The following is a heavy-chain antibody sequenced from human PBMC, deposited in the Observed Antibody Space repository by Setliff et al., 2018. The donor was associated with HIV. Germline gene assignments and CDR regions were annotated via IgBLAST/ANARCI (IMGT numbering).Heavy chain of an antibody. CDR1: GYSISSGYY. CDR3: ARASVGATGLYAFEI. D-gene: IGHD1-26*01. CDR2: IHHSGST. J-gene: IGHJ3*02. Sequence: SETLSLTCAVSGYSISSGYYWGWIRQPPGKGLEWIGSIHHSGSTYNNPSLKSRVTISVDTSKNQFSLRLNSVTAADTAVYYCARASVGATGLYAFEIWGQGTMVTVS. V-gene: IGHV4-38-2*01.